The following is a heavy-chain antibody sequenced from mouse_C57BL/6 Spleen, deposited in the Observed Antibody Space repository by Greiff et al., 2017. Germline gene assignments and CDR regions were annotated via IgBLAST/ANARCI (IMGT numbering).Heavy chain of an antibody. CDR3: AIYYYGVRTFPARDY. Sequence: EVQLQQSVPELVKPGASVKISCKASGYSFTGYYMNWVKQSPEQSLEWIGEINPSTGGTTYNQKFKAKATLTADKYSSTAYMQLNSLTSEDSAVYYFAIYYYGVRTFPARDYWGQGTSVTVSS. CDR2: INPSTGGT. V-gene: IGHV1-42*01. D-gene: IGHD1-1*01. J-gene: IGHJ4*01. CDR1: GYSFTGYY.